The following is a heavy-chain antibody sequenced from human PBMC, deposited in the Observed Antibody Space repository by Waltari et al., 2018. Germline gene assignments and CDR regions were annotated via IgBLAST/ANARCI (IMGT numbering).Heavy chain of an antibody. CDR2: INPNSGDT. J-gene: IGHJ5*02. D-gene: IGHD2-2*01. CDR3: ARESAFSTSWYPGFDP. CDR1: GYTPTSYS. V-gene: IGHV1-2*06. Sequence: QVQLVQYGAEGKKPGASVKVSCTASGYTPTSYSMHWVRQAPGQGLEWMGRINPNSGDTNYARKFQDRVTMTRDTSVNTAYMVVGRLTSDDTAVYFCARESAFSTSWYPGFDPWGQGTLVTVAS.